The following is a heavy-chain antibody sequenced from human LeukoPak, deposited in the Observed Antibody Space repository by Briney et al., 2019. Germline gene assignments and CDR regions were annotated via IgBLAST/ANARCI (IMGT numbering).Heavy chain of an antibody. J-gene: IGHJ6*03. CDR3: ARGPYCSTTSCYEGYYYYYYMDV. CDR1: GGSLSGYY. CDR2: IDHSEST. D-gene: IGHD2-2*01. Sequence: PSETLSLTCAVYGGSLSGYYWNWIRQPPGKGLEWIGEIDHSESTNYNPSLTRRVTISVDTSKNHLSLKLSSVTAADTAVYYCARGPYCSTTSCYEGYYYYYYMDVWGKGTTVTVSS. V-gene: IGHV4-34*01.